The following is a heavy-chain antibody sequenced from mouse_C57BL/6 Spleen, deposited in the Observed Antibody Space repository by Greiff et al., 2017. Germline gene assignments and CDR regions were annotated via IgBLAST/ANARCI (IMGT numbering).Heavy chain of an antibody. CDR1: GFTFSSYG. CDR2: ISSGGSYT. J-gene: IGHJ2*01. Sequence: EVMLVESGGDLVKPGGSLKLSCAASGFTFSSYGMSWVRQTPDKRLEWVATISSGGSYTYYPDSVKGRFTISRDNAKNTLYLQMISLKSEDTAMYYGASERGSSFLPYFDYWGQGTTLTVSS. CDR3: ASERGSSFLPYFDY. V-gene: IGHV5-6*02. D-gene: IGHD1-1*01.